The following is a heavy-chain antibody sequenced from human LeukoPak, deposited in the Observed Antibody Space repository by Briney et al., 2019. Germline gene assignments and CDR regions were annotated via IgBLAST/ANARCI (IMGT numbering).Heavy chain of an antibody. CDR1: GYTFTGYY. J-gene: IGHJ4*02. D-gene: IGHD6-19*01. Sequence: ASVKVSCKASGYTFTGYYMHWVRQAPGQGLEWMGWINPNSGGTNYARKFQGRVTMTRDTSISTAYMELSRLRSDDTAVYYCARTWAVAGNGYFDYWGQGTLVTVSS. CDR2: INPNSGGT. V-gene: IGHV1-2*02. CDR3: ARTWAVAGNGYFDY.